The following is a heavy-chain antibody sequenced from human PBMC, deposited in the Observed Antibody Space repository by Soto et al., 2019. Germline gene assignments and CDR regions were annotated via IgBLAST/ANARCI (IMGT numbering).Heavy chain of an antibody. J-gene: IGHJ6*02. D-gene: IGHD2-2*01. Sequence: QVQLVQSGAEVKKPGSSVKVSCKASGGTFSSYAISWVRQAPGQGLEWMGGIIPIFGTANYAQKFQGRVTSTADESTSTAYMELSSLRSEDTAVYYCASGDIGVVPAAKYYYYGMDVWGQGTTVTVSS. CDR3: ASGDIGVVPAAKYYYYGMDV. CDR1: GGTFSSYA. V-gene: IGHV1-69*01. CDR2: IIPIFGTA.